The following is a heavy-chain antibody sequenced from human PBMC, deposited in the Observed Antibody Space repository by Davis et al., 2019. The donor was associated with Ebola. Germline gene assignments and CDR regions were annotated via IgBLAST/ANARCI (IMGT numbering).Heavy chain of an antibody. Sequence: PGGSLRLSCAASGFTFSGSAMHWVRQASGKGLEWVGRIRSKANSYATAYAASVKGRFTISRDDSKNTAYLQMNSLKTEDTAVYYCTTQWLVLFARDYWGQGTLVTVSS. CDR1: GFTFSGSA. CDR3: TTQWLVLFARDY. CDR2: IRSKANSYAT. J-gene: IGHJ4*02. V-gene: IGHV3-73*01. D-gene: IGHD6-19*01.